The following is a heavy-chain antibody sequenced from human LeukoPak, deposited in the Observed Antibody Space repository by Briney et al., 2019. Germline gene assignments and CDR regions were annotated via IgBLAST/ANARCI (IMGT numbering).Heavy chain of an antibody. CDR1: GGSISSYY. CDR3: ARHGDYASTTYDFDY. CDR2: IYYSGST. J-gene: IGHJ4*02. D-gene: IGHD2/OR15-2a*01. Sequence: SETLSLTCTVSGGSISSYYWSWIRQPPGKGLEWIGYIYYSGSTNYNPSLGSRVTISVDTSKNQFSLKLSSVTAADTAVYYCARHGDYASTTYDFDYWGQGTLVTVSS. V-gene: IGHV4-59*08.